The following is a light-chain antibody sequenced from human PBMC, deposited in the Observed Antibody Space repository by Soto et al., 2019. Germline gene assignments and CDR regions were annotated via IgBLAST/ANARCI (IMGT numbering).Light chain of an antibody. Sequence: PGERATLSCRASQSFSSSYLAWYQQKPGQAPRLLIYGASSRATGIPDSFSGSGSGTDFTLTISSLEPEDFAVYYCQHYGSALFTFGPGTKVDVK. CDR1: QSFSSSY. CDR3: QHYGSALFT. V-gene: IGKV3-20*01. J-gene: IGKJ3*01. CDR2: GAS.